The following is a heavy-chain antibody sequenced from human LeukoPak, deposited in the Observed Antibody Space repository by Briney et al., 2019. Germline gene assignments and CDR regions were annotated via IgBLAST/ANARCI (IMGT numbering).Heavy chain of an antibody. V-gene: IGHV3-23*01. Sequence: GGSLRLSCAASGFTFSSYAMSWVRQAPGKGLEWVSVICDSGGSTYYADSVKGRFTISRDNSKNSLYLQMDSLRAEDTAVYYWARARPDYAHTGGWYFDLWGRGTLVTVSS. CDR1: GFTFSSYA. CDR3: ARARPDYAHTGGWYFDL. J-gene: IGHJ2*01. D-gene: IGHD4-17*01. CDR2: ICDSGGST.